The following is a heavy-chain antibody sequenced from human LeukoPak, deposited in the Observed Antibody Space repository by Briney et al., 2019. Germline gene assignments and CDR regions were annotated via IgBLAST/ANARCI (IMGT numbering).Heavy chain of an antibody. CDR1: GYSFTSYW. V-gene: IGHV5-51*01. CDR2: IYPGDSDT. D-gene: IGHD3-10*01. Sequence: PGESLKISCKGSGYSFTSYWIGWVRQMPGKGLEWMGIIYPGDSDTRYSPSFQGQVTISADKSISTAYLQWSSLKASDTAMYYCAKQVYGSGSYYRPLDYWGQGTLVTVSS. CDR3: AKQVYGSGSYYRPLDY. J-gene: IGHJ4*02.